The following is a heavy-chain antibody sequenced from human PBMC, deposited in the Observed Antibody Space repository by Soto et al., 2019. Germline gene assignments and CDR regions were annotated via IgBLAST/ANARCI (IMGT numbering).Heavy chain of an antibody. Sequence: VPLLESGGGLVQPGGSMRLSCAASGFTFSMYAMTWVRQAPGKGLEWVSTISGNGGRTYYADSVNGRFTISRDNSKETLYLLMNSLSAGDTAVYYCAKVGPYVGYLPDSWGQGTLVTVSS. V-gene: IGHV3-23*01. CDR1: GFTFSMYA. CDR3: AKVGPYVGYLPDS. CDR2: ISGNGGRT. J-gene: IGHJ4*02. D-gene: IGHD3-16*02.